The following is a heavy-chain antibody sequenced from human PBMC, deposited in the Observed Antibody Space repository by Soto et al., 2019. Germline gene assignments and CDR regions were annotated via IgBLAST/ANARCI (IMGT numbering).Heavy chain of an antibody. CDR3: ARSREDYYDSSGGVLGDY. V-gene: IGHV3-33*01. CDR1: GFTFSSYG. D-gene: IGHD3-22*01. Sequence: GGSLRLSCAASGFTFSSYGMHWVRQAPGKGLEWVAVIWYDGSNKYYADSVKGRFTISRDNSKNTLYLQMNNLRAEDTAVYYCARSREDYYDSSGGVLGDYWGQGTLVTVSS. CDR2: IWYDGSNK. J-gene: IGHJ4*02.